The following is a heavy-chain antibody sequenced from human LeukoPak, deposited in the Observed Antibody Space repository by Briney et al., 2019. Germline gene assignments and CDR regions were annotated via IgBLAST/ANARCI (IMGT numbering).Heavy chain of an antibody. CDR1: GGSISSGSYY. Sequence: SETLSLTCTVSGGSISSGSYYWSWIRQPAGKGLEWIGYIYYSGSTYYNPSLKSRVTISVDTSKNQFSLKLSSVTAADTAVYYCARDSSGWPSLDHWGQGTLVTVSS. D-gene: IGHD6-19*01. CDR2: IYYSGST. J-gene: IGHJ4*02. V-gene: IGHV4-61*10. CDR3: ARDSSGWPSLDH.